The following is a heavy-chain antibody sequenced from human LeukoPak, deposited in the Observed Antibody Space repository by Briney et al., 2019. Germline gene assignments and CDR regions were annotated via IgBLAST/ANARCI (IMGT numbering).Heavy chain of an antibody. CDR1: GFSLSTSGVG. Sequence: SGPTLVNPTQTLTLTRTFSGFSLSTSGVGVGWIRQPPGKALEWLALIYWNDDKRYSPSLKSRLTITKDTSKNQVVLTMTNMDPVDTATYYCAHSPLLRYFDWLMGGYFDYWGQGTLVTVSS. CDR3: AHSPLLRYFDWLMGGYFDY. V-gene: IGHV2-5*01. J-gene: IGHJ4*02. D-gene: IGHD3-9*01. CDR2: IYWNDDK.